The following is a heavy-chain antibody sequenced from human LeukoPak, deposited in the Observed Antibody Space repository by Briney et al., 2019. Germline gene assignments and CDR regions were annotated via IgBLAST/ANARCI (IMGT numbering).Heavy chain of an antibody. Sequence: PSQTLSLTCTVSGGSISSGGYYWSWLRQHPGKGLEWIGYIYYSGSTYYNPSLKSRVTISVDTSKNQFSLKLSSVTAADTAVYYCARNYSGYSRAFDIWGQGTMVTVSS. V-gene: IGHV4-31*03. CDR3: ARNYSGYSRAFDI. J-gene: IGHJ3*02. D-gene: IGHD3-22*01. CDR1: GGSISSGGYY. CDR2: IYYSGST.